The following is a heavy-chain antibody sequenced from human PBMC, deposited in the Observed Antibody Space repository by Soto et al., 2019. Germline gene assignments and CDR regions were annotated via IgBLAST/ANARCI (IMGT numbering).Heavy chain of an antibody. CDR3: ARVSYYYYYGMDV. V-gene: IGHV1-18*01. J-gene: IGHJ6*02. CDR1: GYTFTSYG. CDR2: ISAYNGNT. Sequence: VKVSCKASGYTFTSYGISWVRQAPGQGLEWMGWISAYNGNTNYAQKLQGRVTMTTDTSTSTAYMELRSLRSDDTAVYYCARVSYYYYYGMDVWGQGTTVTVSS.